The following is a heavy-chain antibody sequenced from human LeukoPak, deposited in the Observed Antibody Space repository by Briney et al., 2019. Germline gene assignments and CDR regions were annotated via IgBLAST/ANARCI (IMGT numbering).Heavy chain of an antibody. CDR3: ARVITMIVVVTFDY. J-gene: IGHJ4*02. Sequence: ASVKVSCKASGYTFTGYYMHWVRQAPGQGLEWMGWINPNSGGTNYAQKFQGRVTMTRDTSISTAYMELSKLRSDDTAVYYCARVITMIVVVTFDYWGQGTLVTVSS. D-gene: IGHD3-22*01. V-gene: IGHV1-2*02. CDR2: INPNSGGT. CDR1: GYTFTGYY.